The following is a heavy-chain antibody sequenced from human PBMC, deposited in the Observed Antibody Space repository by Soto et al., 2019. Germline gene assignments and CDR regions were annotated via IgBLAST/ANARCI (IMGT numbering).Heavy chain of an antibody. Sequence: GGSLRLSCAASGFSLNDYGMHWVRQPPGKGLGWVADISYDGRNKYYTDSVRGRFTISRDISKGTLYLQMNSLRPEDTAVYYCAKSNRGAYDTPDFWGQGTPVTVSS. CDR2: ISYDGRNK. V-gene: IGHV3-30*18. D-gene: IGHD3-22*01. J-gene: IGHJ4*02. CDR3: AKSNRGAYDTPDF. CDR1: GFSLNDYG.